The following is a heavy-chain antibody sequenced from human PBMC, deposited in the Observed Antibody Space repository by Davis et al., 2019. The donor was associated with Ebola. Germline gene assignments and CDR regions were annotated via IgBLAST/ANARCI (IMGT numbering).Heavy chain of an antibody. D-gene: IGHD6-19*01. CDR3: ARVGYSSGDYGMDV. CDR2: LYHSDST. Sequence: SETLSLTCVVSGGSISSDGYSWSWIRQPPGKGLEWIGFLYHSDSTYYNPSLKSRVTISVDTSKNQFSLKLSSVTAADTAVYYCARVGYSSGDYGMDVWGQGTTVTVSS. CDR1: GGSISSDGYS. V-gene: IGHV4-30-2*01. J-gene: IGHJ6*02.